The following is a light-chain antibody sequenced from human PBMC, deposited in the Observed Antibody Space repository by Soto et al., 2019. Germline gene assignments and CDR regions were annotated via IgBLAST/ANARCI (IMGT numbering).Light chain of an antibody. CDR2: GAS. V-gene: IGKV3-20*01. Sequence: PGARVTLSCRASQPVTSNYLAWYQQRPGQAPRLLIYGASSRATGVPERFSGGGSGTDFTLTISRLEPEDCAFYFCQQYGNTPWTFGQGATVEIK. CDR3: QQYGNTPWT. J-gene: IGKJ1*01. CDR1: QPVTSNY.